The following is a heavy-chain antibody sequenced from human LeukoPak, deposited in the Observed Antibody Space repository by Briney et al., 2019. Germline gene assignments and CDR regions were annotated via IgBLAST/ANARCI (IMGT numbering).Heavy chain of an antibody. CDR3: ARLYNWNDVAYYYYGMDV. V-gene: IGHV4-59*12. CDR2: IYYSGST. D-gene: IGHD1-20*01. CDR1: GGSISSYY. Sequence: SETPSLTCTVSGGSISSYYWSWIRQPPGKGLEWIGYIYYSGSTNYNPSLKSRVTISVDTSRNQFSLKLSSVTAADTAVYYCARLYNWNDVAYYYYGMDVWGQGTTVTVSS. J-gene: IGHJ6*02.